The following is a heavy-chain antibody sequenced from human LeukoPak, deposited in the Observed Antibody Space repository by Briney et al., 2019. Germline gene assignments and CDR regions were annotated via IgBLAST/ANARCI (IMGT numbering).Heavy chain of an antibody. CDR1: GFTFSSYG. Sequence: GGSLRLSCAASGFTFSSYGMHWVRQAPGKGLEWVAVISYDGSNKYYADSVKGRFTISRDNSKNTLYLQMNSLRADDTDLYYCAKDPGIYDFWSGAASAGAYGMDVWGQGPTVLVSS. V-gene: IGHV3-30*18. CDR2: ISYDGSNK. CDR3: AKDPGIYDFWSGAASAGAYGMDV. J-gene: IGHJ6*02. D-gene: IGHD3-3*01.